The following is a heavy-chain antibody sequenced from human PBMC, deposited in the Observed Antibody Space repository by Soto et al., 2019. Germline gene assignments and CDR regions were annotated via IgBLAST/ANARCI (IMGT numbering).Heavy chain of an antibody. Sequence: EVQLLESGGGLVQPGGSLRLSCAASGFILSSFGMSWVRQTPGKGLEWVSGFSGSGGSTYYADSVKGRFTISRDNSKNTLYLQMNSLRTEDTAVYYCAKGLAVTNKWFDPCGQGTLVTVSS. J-gene: IGHJ5*02. D-gene: IGHD4-4*01. CDR3: AKGLAVTNKWFDP. CDR1: GFILSSFG. CDR2: FSGSGGST. V-gene: IGHV3-23*01.